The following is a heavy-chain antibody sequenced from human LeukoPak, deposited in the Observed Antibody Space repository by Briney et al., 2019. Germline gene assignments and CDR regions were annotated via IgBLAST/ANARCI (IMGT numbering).Heavy chain of an antibody. V-gene: IGHV4-34*01. J-gene: IGHJ4*02. D-gene: IGHD2-2*01. CDR2: STHSGSS. Sequence: SSETLSLTCAVYGEYFSDHYWTWIRQPPGKGLEWIWESTHSGSSNYNPSLKSRVTISVDTSKSQFSLQMTSVSAADTAVYHCARGRTGAAALDFWGPGTLVTVSS. CDR3: ARGRTGAAALDF. CDR1: GEYFSDHY.